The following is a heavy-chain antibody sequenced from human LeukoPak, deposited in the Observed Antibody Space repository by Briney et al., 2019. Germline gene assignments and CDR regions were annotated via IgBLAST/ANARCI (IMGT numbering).Heavy chain of an antibody. V-gene: IGHV3-74*01. J-gene: IGHJ4*02. CDR2: ISPTGSTT. CDR3: ARGPSSNWSGLDF. D-gene: IGHD6-13*01. Sequence: GGSLRLSCAASGFSFSGHWMHWARQLPGMGLVWVSRISPTGSTTSYADSVKGRFTVSRDNAKNTLYLQVNNLRAEDTAVYYCARGPSSNWSGLDFWGQGTLLTVSS. CDR1: GFSFSGHW.